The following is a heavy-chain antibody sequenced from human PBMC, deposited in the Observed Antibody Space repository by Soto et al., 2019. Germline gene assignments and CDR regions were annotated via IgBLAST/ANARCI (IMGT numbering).Heavy chain of an antibody. CDR3: ARAMIRGKNYYGMDV. Sequence: EVQLVQSGAEGKKPGESLKISCKGSGYSFTSYWIGWVRQMPGKGLEGMGIIYPGDSDTRYSPSFQGQVTISADKSISTAYLQWSSLKASDTAMYYCARAMIRGKNYYGMDVWGQGTTVTVSS. CDR2: IYPGDSDT. J-gene: IGHJ6*02. CDR1: GYSFTSYW. V-gene: IGHV5-51*03. D-gene: IGHD3-10*01.